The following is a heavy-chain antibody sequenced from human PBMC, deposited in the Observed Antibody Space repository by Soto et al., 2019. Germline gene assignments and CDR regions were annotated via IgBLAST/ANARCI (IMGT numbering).Heavy chain of an antibody. CDR1: GYTFTSYY. J-gene: IGHJ4*02. D-gene: IGHD3-22*01. CDR3: ARFRSGDSSGYSNFDY. V-gene: IGHV1-46*01. Sequence: QVQLVQSGAEVKKPGASVKVSCKASGYTFTSYYMHWVRQAPGQGLEWMGIINPSGGSTSYAQKFQGRVTMTRDTSTITVYMELSSLRSEDTAMYYCARFRSGDSSGYSNFDYWGQGTLVTVSS. CDR2: INPSGGST.